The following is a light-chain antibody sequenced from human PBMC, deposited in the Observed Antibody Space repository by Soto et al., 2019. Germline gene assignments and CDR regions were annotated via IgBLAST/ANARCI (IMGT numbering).Light chain of an antibody. CDR2: RNN. Sequence: QSVLTQSPSASGTPGQRVTIYCSGSRSNIGRNFAYWYQHVPGTAPRLLIQRNNERPSGVPERFSGSNSGNTATLTISGTQAMDEADYFCQAWDSSTQVFGGGTKLTVL. V-gene: IGLV1-47*01. J-gene: IGLJ3*02. CDR3: QAWDSSTQV. CDR1: RSNIGRNF.